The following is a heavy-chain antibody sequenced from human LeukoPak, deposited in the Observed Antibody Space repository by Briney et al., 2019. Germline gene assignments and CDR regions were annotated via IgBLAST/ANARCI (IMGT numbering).Heavy chain of an antibody. J-gene: IGHJ5*02. D-gene: IGHD3-10*01. CDR3: ARDPFQGRGSGSYYNPYNWFDP. Sequence: ASVKVSCKASGYTFTSYGISWVRQAPGQGLEWMGWISAYNGNTNYAQKLQGRVTMTTDTSTSTAYMELRSLRSDDTAVYYCARDPFQGRGSGSYYNPYNWFDPWGQGTLVTVSS. CDR2: ISAYNGNT. V-gene: IGHV1-18*01. CDR1: GYTFTSYG.